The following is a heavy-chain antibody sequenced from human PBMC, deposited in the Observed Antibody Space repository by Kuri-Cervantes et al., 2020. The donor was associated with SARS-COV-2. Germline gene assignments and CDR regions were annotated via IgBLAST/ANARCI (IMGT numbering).Heavy chain of an antibody. D-gene: IGHD4-17*01. CDR2: INHSGST. CDR1: GGSFSGYY. J-gene: IGHJ4*02. Sequence: SQTLSLTCAVYGGSFSGYYWSWIRQPPGKGLEWIGEINHSGSTNYNPSLKSRVTISVDTSKNQFSLKLSSVATADTAVYFCAGSPVPRDDFDYWGQGSLVTVSS. V-gene: IGHV4-34*01. CDR3: AGSPVPRDDFDY.